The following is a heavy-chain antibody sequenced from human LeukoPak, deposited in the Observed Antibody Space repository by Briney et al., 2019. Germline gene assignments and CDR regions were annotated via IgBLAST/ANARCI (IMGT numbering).Heavy chain of an antibody. V-gene: IGHV1-69*13. J-gene: IGHJ4*02. Sequence: SVKVSCKASGGTFSSYAISWVRQAPGQGLEWMGGIIPIFGTANYAQKFQGRVTITADESTSTAYMELSSLRSEDTAVHYCARAPIYYDILTGYYDDKTYFDYWGQGTLVTVSS. CDR2: IIPIFGTA. CDR1: GGTFSSYA. D-gene: IGHD3-9*01. CDR3: ARAPIYYDILTGYYDDKTYFDY.